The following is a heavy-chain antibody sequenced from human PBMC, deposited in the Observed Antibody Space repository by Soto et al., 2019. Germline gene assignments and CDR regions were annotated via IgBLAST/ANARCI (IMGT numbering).Heavy chain of an antibody. Sequence: GGSLRLSCAASGFTFSSYAMSWVRQAPGKGLEWVSAISGSGDSTYYADSVKGRFTISRDNSKNTMYLQMNSMRAEDTAVYYCAKDRGPRVTTYDYWGQGTLVTVSS. V-gene: IGHV3-23*01. CDR2: ISGSGDST. D-gene: IGHD4-17*01. CDR1: GFTFSSYA. J-gene: IGHJ4*02. CDR3: AKDRGPRVTTYDY.